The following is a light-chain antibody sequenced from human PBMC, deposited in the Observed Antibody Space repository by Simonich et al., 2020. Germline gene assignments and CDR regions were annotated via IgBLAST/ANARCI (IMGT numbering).Light chain of an antibody. J-gene: IGKJ4*01. Sequence: DIVMTQTPLSLSVTPGQPASISCKSSQSRLHSDGTTYLYWYLQKPGQSPQLLIYEESNRFSGVPDRFSGSGSGTDFTLKISRVEAEDVGVYYCMQSIQLPLTFGGGTKVEIK. CDR2: EES. CDR1: QSRLHSDGTTY. CDR3: MQSIQLPLT. V-gene: IGKV2D-29*02.